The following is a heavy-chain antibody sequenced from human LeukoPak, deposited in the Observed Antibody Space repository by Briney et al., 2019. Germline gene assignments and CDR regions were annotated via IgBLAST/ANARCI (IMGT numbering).Heavy chain of an antibody. CDR1: GFPVSSNY. Sequence: PGGSLRLSCAASGFPVSSNYMSWVRQAPGKGLEWVSVIYSGGSTYYADSVKGRFTISRDNSKNTLYLQMNSQRAEDTAVYYCARTYYDGHPGGAFDIWGQGTMVTVSS. V-gene: IGHV3-53*01. CDR3: ARTYYDGHPGGAFDI. J-gene: IGHJ3*02. CDR2: IYSGGST. D-gene: IGHD3-22*01.